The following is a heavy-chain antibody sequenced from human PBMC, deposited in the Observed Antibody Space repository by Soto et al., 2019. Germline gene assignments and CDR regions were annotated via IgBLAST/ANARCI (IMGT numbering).Heavy chain of an antibody. CDR2: IYYSGST. V-gene: IGHV4-59*08. J-gene: IGHJ6*03. CDR1: GGSISSYY. Sequence: QVQLQESGPGPVKPSETLSLTCTVSGGSISSYYWSWIRQPPGKGLEWIGYIYYSGSTNYNPSLKSRVTISVDTSKNQFSLKLSSVTAADTAVYYCARGEYYGSGSTYDYMDVWGKGTTVTVSS. D-gene: IGHD3-10*01. CDR3: ARGEYYGSGSTYDYMDV.